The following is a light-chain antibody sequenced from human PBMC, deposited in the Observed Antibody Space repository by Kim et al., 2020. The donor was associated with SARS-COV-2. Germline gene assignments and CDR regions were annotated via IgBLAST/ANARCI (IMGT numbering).Light chain of an antibody. CDR3: QQYYSYPYT. J-gene: IGKJ2*01. CDR1: QGISSY. CDR2: AAS. V-gene: IGKV1-8*01. Sequence: SASTGDRVPITCRASQGISSYLAWYQQKPGKAPKLLIYAASTLQSGVPSRFSGSVSGTDFTLTISCLQSEDFATYYCQQYYSYPYTFGQGTKLEI.